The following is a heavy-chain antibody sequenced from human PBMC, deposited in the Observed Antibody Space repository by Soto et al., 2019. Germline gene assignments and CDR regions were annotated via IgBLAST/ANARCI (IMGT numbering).Heavy chain of an antibody. CDR1: GGSISNYY. V-gene: IGHV4-59*01. Sequence: SETLSLTCTVSGGSISNYYWNWIRQPPGKGLEWIGYISYTRSANYNPSLKSRVTISIDTSKNQFSLKLTSVTAADTALYYCARMRPLADLAPKYYFDYWGQGALVTVSS. J-gene: IGHJ4*02. CDR2: ISYTRSA. CDR3: ARMRPLADLAPKYYFDY.